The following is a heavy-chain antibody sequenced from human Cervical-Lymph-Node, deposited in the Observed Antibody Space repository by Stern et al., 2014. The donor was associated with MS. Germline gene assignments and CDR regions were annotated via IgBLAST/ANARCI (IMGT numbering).Heavy chain of an antibody. CDR3: TKAWDP. J-gene: IGHJ5*02. Sequence: VQLVQSGAEVKKPGASVKVSCKTSGYTFTSDDINWVRQASGQGLEWMGWMNPDSGDTGYAQKFQGRLTISRDTSTSTAYMELTTLRSEDTAVYYCTKAWDPWGQGTLVIVSS. V-gene: IGHV1-8*01. CDR1: GYTFTSDD. CDR2: MNPDSGDT.